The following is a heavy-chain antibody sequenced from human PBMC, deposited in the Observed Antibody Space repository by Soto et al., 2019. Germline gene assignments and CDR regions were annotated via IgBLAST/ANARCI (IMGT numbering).Heavy chain of an antibody. Sequence: QVQLVESGGGVVQPGRSLRLSCAASGFAFSDYAMHWVRQAPGKGLEWLAVISYDGSRKYYADSVKGRFTISRDNSKNTLYLQMNNLRAEDTAVCYCARDLSSSGWYEHGYFDYWGQGTLVTVSS. CDR1: GFAFSDYA. CDR2: ISYDGSRK. CDR3: ARDLSSSGWYEHGYFDY. V-gene: IGHV3-30-3*01. J-gene: IGHJ4*02. D-gene: IGHD6-19*01.